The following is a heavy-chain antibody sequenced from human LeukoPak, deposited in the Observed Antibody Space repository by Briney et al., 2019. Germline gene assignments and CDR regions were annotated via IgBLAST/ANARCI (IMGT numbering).Heavy chain of an antibody. V-gene: IGHV5-51*01. CDR2: ICPGDSDT. CDR1: GYSFHNYW. J-gene: IGHJ4*02. D-gene: IGHD5-24*01. Sequence: GESLRISCKASGYSFHNYWITWVRQMPGKGLEWMGIICPGDSDTRYSPSFQGQVTISADKSISTAYLQWSSLKASDTAMYYCARQDGRALYYFDHWGQGALVTVSS. CDR3: ARQDGRALYYFDH.